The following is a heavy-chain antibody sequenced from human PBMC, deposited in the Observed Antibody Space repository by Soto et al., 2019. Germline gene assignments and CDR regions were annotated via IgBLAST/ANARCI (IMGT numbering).Heavy chain of an antibody. J-gene: IGHJ6*02. CDR1: GFSLSNARMG. D-gene: IGHD3-3*01. Sequence: SGPTLVNPTETLTLTCTVSGFSLSNARMGVSWIRQPPGKALEWLAHIFSNDEKSYSTSLKSRLTISKDTSKSQVVLTMTNMDPVDTATYYCARTSPQGLPRSLYYHYYYGMDVWGQGTTVTVSS. CDR3: ARTSPQGLPRSLYYHYYYGMDV. CDR2: IFSNDEK. V-gene: IGHV2-26*01.